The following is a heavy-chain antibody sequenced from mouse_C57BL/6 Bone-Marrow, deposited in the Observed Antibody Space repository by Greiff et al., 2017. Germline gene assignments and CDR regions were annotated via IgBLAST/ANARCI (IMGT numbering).Heavy chain of an antibody. Sequence: QVQLQQPGAELVKPGASVKLSCKASGYTFTSYWMQWVKQRPGQGLEWIGEIDPSDSYTNYNQTFKGKANLTVDTSSSTAYMQLSSLTSEDSAVYYCAREVVMYYFDYWGQGTTLTVSS. D-gene: IGHD1-1*01. CDR3: AREVVMYYFDY. V-gene: IGHV1-50*01. CDR1: GYTFTSYW. CDR2: IDPSDSYT. J-gene: IGHJ2*01.